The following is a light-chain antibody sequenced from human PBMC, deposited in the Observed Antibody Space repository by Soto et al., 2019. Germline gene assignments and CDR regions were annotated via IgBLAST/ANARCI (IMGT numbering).Light chain of an antibody. Sequence: DIQMTQSPSSLSASVADRVTITCRASQNISNYLNWYQQTPGKAPKLLIYAASNLQSGVPSRFSGSGSETDFTLTISSLQPEDFAAYFCQQSYSTPPSTLGQGTKLEIK. V-gene: IGKV1-39*01. CDR1: QNISNY. CDR3: QQSYSTPPST. J-gene: IGKJ2*02. CDR2: AAS.